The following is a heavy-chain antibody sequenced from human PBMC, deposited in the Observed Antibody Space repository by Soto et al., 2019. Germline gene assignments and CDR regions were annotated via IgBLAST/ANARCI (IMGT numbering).Heavy chain of an antibody. D-gene: IGHD4-4*01. J-gene: IGHJ6*02. CDR2: ISYSGST. CDR3: GRDAVTKRDFYYYGMDV. CDR1: GGSIKNSGYY. Sequence: QVQLQESGPGLVKPSQTLSLTCTVSGGSIKNSGYYWSWIRQPPEKGLEWIGYISYSGSTDYAPSLKSRVTMSVDTSKNQFFLNLTSVTAADTAVYYCGRDAVTKRDFYYYGMDVWGRGTTVTVSS. V-gene: IGHV4-31*03.